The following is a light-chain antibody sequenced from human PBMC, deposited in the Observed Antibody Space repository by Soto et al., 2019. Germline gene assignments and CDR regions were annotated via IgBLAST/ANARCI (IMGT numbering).Light chain of an antibody. J-gene: IGLJ2*01. Sequence: QCVLTQPASVSGSPGQSITISCTGTSGDVGGYNYVSWYQRHPGKAPKLIIYDVTNRPSGVSDRFSGFKSGNTASLTISGLRAEDEGDYYCSSYISRTFVVVGGGTQLTVL. CDR2: DVT. V-gene: IGLV2-14*01. CDR3: SSYISRTFVV. CDR1: SGDVGGYNY.